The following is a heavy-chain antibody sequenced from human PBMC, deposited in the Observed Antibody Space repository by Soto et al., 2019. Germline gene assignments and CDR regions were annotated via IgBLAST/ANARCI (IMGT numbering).Heavy chain of an antibody. Sequence: SETLSLTCTVSGGSISSSSYYWGWIRQPPGKGLEWIGSIYYSGSTYYNPSLKSRVTISVDTSKNQFSLKLSSVTAADTAVYYCARQGGGLYGDYLGGYFDYWGQGTLVTVSS. CDR2: IYYSGST. CDR1: GGSISSSSYY. CDR3: ARQGGGLYGDYLGGYFDY. V-gene: IGHV4-39*01. J-gene: IGHJ4*02. D-gene: IGHD4-17*01.